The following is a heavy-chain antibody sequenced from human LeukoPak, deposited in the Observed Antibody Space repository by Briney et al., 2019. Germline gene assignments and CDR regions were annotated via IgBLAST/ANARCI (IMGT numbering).Heavy chain of an antibody. V-gene: IGHV1-2*02. D-gene: IGHD6-19*01. J-gene: IGHJ4*02. CDR1: GYTFTGYH. CDR3: ARRLGIAVAGGTYNRNSIDY. Sequence: ASVKVSCKASGYTFTGYHMHWVRQAPGQGLEWMGWINPNSGGTNYAQKFQGRVTMIRDTSISTAYMELSRLRSDDTAVYYCARRLGIAVAGGTYNRNSIDYWGQGTLVTVSS. CDR2: INPNSGGT.